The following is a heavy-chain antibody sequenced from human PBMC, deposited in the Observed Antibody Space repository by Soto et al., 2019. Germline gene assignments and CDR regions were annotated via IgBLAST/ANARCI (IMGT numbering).Heavy chain of an antibody. Sequence: SATLSLTCTVSGGSISSYYWSWIRQPPGKGLEWIGYIYYSGSTNYNPSLKSRVTISVDTSKNQFSLKLSSVTAADTAVYYCARVAQLERLFDYWGQGTLVTVSS. J-gene: IGHJ4*02. CDR3: ARVAQLERLFDY. D-gene: IGHD1-1*01. CDR1: GGSISSYY. CDR2: IYYSGST. V-gene: IGHV4-59*01.